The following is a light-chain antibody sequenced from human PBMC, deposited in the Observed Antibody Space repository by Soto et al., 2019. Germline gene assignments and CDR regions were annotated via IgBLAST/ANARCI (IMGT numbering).Light chain of an antibody. CDR2: DDD. V-gene: IGLV3-21*02. CDR3: QVWDDSRDQQV. CDR1: NIGVRS. Sequence: ELTQAPSVSVAPGQTASITCGANNIGVRSVHWHQKKPGQAPVLVVYDDDARPSGIPGRFSGSNSGNTATLTITRVEAGDEADYYCQVWDDSRDQQVFGGGTKLTVL. J-gene: IGLJ3*02.